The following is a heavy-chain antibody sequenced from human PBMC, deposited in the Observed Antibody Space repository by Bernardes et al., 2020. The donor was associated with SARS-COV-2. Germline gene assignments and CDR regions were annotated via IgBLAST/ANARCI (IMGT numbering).Heavy chain of an antibody. CDR2: IKKDGSEK. CDR3: ARDGKYYYDSSGYFPDAFDI. Sequence: GGSLRLSCAASGFTFSSYWMSWVRQAPGKGLEWVANIKKDGSEKYYVDSVKGRFTISRDNAKNSLYLQMNSLRAEDTAVYYCARDGKYYYDSSGYFPDAFDIWGQGTMVTVSS. V-gene: IGHV3-7*05. CDR1: GFTFSSYW. D-gene: IGHD3-22*01. J-gene: IGHJ3*02.